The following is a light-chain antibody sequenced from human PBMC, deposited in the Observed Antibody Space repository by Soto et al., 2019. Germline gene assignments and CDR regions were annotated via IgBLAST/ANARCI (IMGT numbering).Light chain of an antibody. Sequence: EIVMTQSPGTLSLYPGERATLSCRASQSVNSNYLAWYQQKPGQAPRLLIFGASSRATGISDRFSGSGSGTDFTLTISRLEPEDFAVYYCQQYGTSLFTFGPGTKVHIK. CDR1: QSVNSNY. J-gene: IGKJ3*01. CDR2: GAS. CDR3: QQYGTSLFT. V-gene: IGKV3-20*01.